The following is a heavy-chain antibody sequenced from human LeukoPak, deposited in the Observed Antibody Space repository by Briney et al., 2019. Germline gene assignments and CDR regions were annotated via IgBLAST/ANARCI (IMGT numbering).Heavy chain of an antibody. J-gene: IGHJ4*02. CDR3: ARYSGSLPVDY. CDR1: GGSFSGYY. D-gene: IGHD1-26*01. V-gene: IGHV4-34*01. Sequence: SETLSLTCAVYGGSFSGYYWSWIRQPPGKGLEWIGEINHSGSTNYNPSLKSRVTISVDTSKNQFSLKLSSVTAADTAVYYCARYSGSLPVDYWGQGTLVTVSS. CDR2: INHSGST.